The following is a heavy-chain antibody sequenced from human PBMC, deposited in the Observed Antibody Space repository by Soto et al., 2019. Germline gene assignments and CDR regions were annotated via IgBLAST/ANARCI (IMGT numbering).Heavy chain of an antibody. Sequence: AGGSLRLSCAASGFTVSSNYMSWVRQAPGKGLEWVSVIYSGGSTYYADSVKGRFTISRDNSKNTLYPQMNSLRAEDTAVYYCAREFFGDGYNYFDYWGQGTLVTVSS. CDR3: AREFFGDGYNYFDY. V-gene: IGHV3-53*01. J-gene: IGHJ4*02. D-gene: IGHD3-3*01. CDR1: GFTVSSNY. CDR2: IYSGGST.